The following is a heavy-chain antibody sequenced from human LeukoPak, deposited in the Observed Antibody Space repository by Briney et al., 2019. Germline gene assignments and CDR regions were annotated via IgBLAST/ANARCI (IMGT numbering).Heavy chain of an antibody. J-gene: IGHJ5*02. V-gene: IGHV4-39*01. CDR3: ARHDWGSFYSFDT. D-gene: IGHD3-16*01. CDR1: AGSVSSSDYY. CDR2: IYNSGST. Sequence: SETLSLTCSVSAGSVSSSDYYWDWIRQPPGQGLEWIGTIYNSGSTSYNPSLKSRVTISVDTSKNQFSLKLTYVTAADTAIYYCARHDWGSFYSFDTWDQGTLVTVSS.